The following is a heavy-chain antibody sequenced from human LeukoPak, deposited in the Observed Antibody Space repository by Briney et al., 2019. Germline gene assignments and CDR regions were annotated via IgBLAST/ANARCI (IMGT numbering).Heavy chain of an antibody. CDR1: GFTFSSYS. Sequence: PGGSLRLSCAASGFTFSSYSMNWVRQAPGKGLEWVSSISSSSSYIYYADSVKGRFTISRDNSKNTLYLQMNSLRAEDTAVYYCAKGMEKRGGGPNDAFDIWGQGTMVTVSS. J-gene: IGHJ3*02. D-gene: IGHD1-1*01. CDR2: ISSSSSYI. CDR3: AKGMEKRGGGPNDAFDI. V-gene: IGHV3-21*01.